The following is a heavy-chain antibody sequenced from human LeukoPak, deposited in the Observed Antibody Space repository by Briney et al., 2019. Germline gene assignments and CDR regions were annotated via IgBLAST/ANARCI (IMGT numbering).Heavy chain of an antibody. V-gene: IGHV1-2*02. J-gene: IGHJ4*02. Sequence: ASVKVSCKASGYTFTDCYMHWVRQAPGQGFEWMGWVNPNDGDTNYAQKFQGRVTMTRDTSISTAHMEVSRLRSDDTAVYYCARANFLYCSSSTCLFDYWGQGTLVTVSS. CDR3: ARANFLYCSSSTCLFDY. D-gene: IGHD2-2*01. CDR1: GYTFTDCY. CDR2: VNPNDGDT.